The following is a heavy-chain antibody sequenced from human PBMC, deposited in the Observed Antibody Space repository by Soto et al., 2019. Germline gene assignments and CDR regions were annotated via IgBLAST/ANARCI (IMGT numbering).Heavy chain of an antibody. CDR2: IYYSGST. Sequence: PSETLYLTCTVSGGSIGSYYWSWIRQPPGKGLEWIGYIYYSGSTNYNPSLKSRVTISVDTSKNQFSLKLSSVTAADTAVYYCATSHYYDSSGFYDYWGQGTLVTVS. CDR1: GGSIGSYY. J-gene: IGHJ4*02. D-gene: IGHD3-22*01. CDR3: ATSHYYDSSGFYDY. V-gene: IGHV4-59*01.